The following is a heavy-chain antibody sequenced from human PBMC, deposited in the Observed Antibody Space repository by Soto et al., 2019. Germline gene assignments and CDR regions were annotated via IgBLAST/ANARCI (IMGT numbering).Heavy chain of an antibody. Sequence: QITLKEAGPTLVKPTQTLTLTCTFSGFSLSTSGVSVGWIRQPPGKALEWLALIYWDDDNRYNPSLKTRLTITKHTYHSHLVLKILNIDPVDTATYNCSTSYRSDAICSDSEYWGQGTLVTISS. CDR2: IYWDDDN. J-gene: IGHJ4*02. V-gene: IGHV2-5*02. CDR3: STSYRSDAICSDSEY. CDR1: GFSLSTSGVS. D-gene: IGHD2-15*01.